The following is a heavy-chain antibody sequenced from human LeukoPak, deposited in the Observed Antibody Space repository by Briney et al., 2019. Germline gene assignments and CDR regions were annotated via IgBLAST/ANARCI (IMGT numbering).Heavy chain of an antibody. V-gene: IGHV3-21*01. Sequence: GGSLRLSCAASGFTFSSYSMNWVRQAPGKGLEGVSSIGSSSSCIYYADSVKGRFTISRDNAKNSLHLQMNSLRAEDTAVYYCAASTKHTAMVDYWGQGTLVTVSS. CDR3: AASTKHTAMVDY. D-gene: IGHD5-18*01. CDR1: GFTFSSYS. J-gene: IGHJ4*02. CDR2: IGSSSSCI.